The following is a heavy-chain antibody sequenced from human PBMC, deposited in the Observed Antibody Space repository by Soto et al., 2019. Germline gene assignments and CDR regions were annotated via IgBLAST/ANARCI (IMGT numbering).Heavy chain of an antibody. J-gene: IGHJ4*02. Sequence: QVQLVQSGAEVKKPGASVKVSCKASGYTFTSYGISWVRQAPGQGLEWMGWTSAYNGNTNYAQKLRGRVTKTTDTSPSSAYMELRSVRSDDAAVYYCASSAYYDILTGYYDVMGYWGQGALVAVSS. D-gene: IGHD3-9*01. CDR2: TSAYNGNT. CDR3: ASSAYYDILTGYYDVMGY. V-gene: IGHV1-18*01. CDR1: GYTFTSYG.